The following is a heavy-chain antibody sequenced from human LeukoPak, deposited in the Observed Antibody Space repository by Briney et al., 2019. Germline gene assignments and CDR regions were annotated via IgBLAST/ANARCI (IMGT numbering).Heavy chain of an antibody. CDR3: ASPSGYCSSTSCYYFDY. Sequence: SVKVSCKASGGTFSSYAINWVRQAPGQGLEWMGRIIPIFGTTNYAQKFQGRVTITADESTSTAYMELSSLRSEDTAVYYCASPSGYCSSTSCYYFDYWGQGTLVTVSS. CDR1: GGTFSSYA. CDR2: IIPIFGTT. D-gene: IGHD2-2*01. V-gene: IGHV1-69*13. J-gene: IGHJ4*02.